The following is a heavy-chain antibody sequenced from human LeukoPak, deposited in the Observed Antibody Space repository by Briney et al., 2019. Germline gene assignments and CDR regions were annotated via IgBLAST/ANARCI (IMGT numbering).Heavy chain of an antibody. J-gene: IGHJ4*02. D-gene: IGHD3-10*01. CDR3: ARTGDPLYYYGSGSYPKPGGPPDY. Sequence: GGSLRLSCGASGFSFNNAYMSWVRQAPGKGLKWVAVISHDGSKKYYADSVKGRFTISRDNSKNTLYLQMNSLRPEDTAVYYCARTGDPLYYYGSGSYPKPGGPPDYWGQGTLVTVSS. CDR1: GFSFNNAY. V-gene: IGHV3-30*03. CDR2: ISHDGSKK.